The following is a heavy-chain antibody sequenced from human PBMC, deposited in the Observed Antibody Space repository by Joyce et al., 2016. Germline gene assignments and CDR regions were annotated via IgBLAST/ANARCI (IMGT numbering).Heavy chain of an antibody. D-gene: IGHD3-22*01. CDR3: ARGTYRSAGYYYAS. CDR2: VFYSGGT. CDR1: GASVNSGGNY. Sequence: QVQLQESGPGLVRPAETLSLPCNVSGASVNSGGNYWSWMRQPPGKTLEYIGNVFYSGGTRYNPSLKSRVAISLDASKNQFSLSLSAVTAADTAVYFCARGTYRSAGYYYASWGQGTPVIVSS. J-gene: IGHJ5*02. V-gene: IGHV4-61*08.